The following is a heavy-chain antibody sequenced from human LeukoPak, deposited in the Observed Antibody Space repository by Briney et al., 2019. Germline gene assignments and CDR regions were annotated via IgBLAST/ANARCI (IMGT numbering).Heavy chain of an antibody. D-gene: IGHD6-13*01. V-gene: IGHV4-4*07. CDR3: ARARYSSSWYVGDYFDY. CDR1: GGSISSYY. Sequence: SETLSLTCTVSGGSISSYYWSWIRQPAGKGLEWMGRIYISGTTNYNPSLKGRVTMSVDTSKNQFSLKLSSVTAADTAVYYCARARYSSSWYVGDYFDYWGQGTLVTVSS. CDR2: IYISGTT. J-gene: IGHJ4*02.